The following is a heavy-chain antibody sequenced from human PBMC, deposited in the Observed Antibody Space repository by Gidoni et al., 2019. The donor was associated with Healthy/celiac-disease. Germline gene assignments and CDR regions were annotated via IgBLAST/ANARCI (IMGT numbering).Heavy chain of an antibody. V-gene: IGHV1-69*01. CDR1: GGTFSSYA. CDR3: ARDLAPLWVRGVIQPRFDY. Sequence: QVQLVQSGAEVKKPGSSVKVSCKASGGTFSSYAISWVRQAPGQGLEWMGGIIPIFGTANYAQKFQGRVTITADESTSTAYMELSSLRSEDTAVYYCARDLAPLWVRGVIQPRFDYWGQGTLVTVSS. CDR2: IIPIFGTA. D-gene: IGHD3-10*01. J-gene: IGHJ4*02.